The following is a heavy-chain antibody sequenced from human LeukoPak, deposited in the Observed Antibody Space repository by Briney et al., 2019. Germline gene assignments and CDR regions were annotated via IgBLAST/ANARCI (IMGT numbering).Heavy chain of an antibody. CDR2: IYEAGNT. V-gene: IGHV3-13*01. Sequence: GGSLRLSCAASGFTLSTYDMHWVRQVTGEALEWVSMIYEAGNTYYTGSVKGRFTISRESAKNSLYLQMHGLTAGDTAVYYCAREMSGSNDAFDIWGPGTMVTVSS. CDR1: GFTLSTYD. J-gene: IGHJ3*02. D-gene: IGHD3-10*01. CDR3: AREMSGSNDAFDI.